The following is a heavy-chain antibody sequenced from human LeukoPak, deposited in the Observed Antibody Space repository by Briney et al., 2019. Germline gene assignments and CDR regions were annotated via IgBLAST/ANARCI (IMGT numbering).Heavy chain of an antibody. Sequence: GGSLRLSCTTSGFKFDDYAMHWVRQAPGKGLEWVSSISWNSGSMGYVDSVQGRFTISRDNARNSVFLQMSSLRAEDTAFYYCAKDMGSGSYFSYSPFDLWGQGTMDTVSS. J-gene: IGHJ3*01. CDR3: AKDMGSGSYFSYSPFDL. V-gene: IGHV3-9*01. CDR1: GFKFDDYA. CDR2: ISWNSGSM. D-gene: IGHD3-10*01.